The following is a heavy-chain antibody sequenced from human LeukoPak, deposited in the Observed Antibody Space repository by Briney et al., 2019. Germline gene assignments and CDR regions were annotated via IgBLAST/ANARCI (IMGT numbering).Heavy chain of an antibody. V-gene: IGHV1-3*01. CDR1: GYIFTDYA. J-gene: IGHJ4*02. CDR2: INAGNGKT. D-gene: IGHD4-17*01. CDR3: ARARWTSTVTTYYLDF. Sequence: ASVTVSCKASGYIFTDYAIQWVRQAPGQGLEWMGLINAGNGKTKYSQKFQGRVTITRDTSASTAYMELSGLRSDDTAVYYCARARWTSTVTTYYLDFWGQGTLVTVSS.